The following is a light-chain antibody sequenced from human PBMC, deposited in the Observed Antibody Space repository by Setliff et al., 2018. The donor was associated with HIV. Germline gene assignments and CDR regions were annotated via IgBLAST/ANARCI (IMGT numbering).Light chain of an antibody. CDR1: TFNIGSNT. Sequence: QSVLTQPPSASGTPGQRVTISCSGNTFNIGSNTVNWYQQLPGAAPKLLIYKNNQRPSGVPDRFSGSKSFTSASLATSGLQSADEADYYCAAWDDGLSGYVFGTGTKV. CDR3: AAWDDGLSGYV. J-gene: IGLJ1*01. V-gene: IGLV1-44*01. CDR2: KNN.